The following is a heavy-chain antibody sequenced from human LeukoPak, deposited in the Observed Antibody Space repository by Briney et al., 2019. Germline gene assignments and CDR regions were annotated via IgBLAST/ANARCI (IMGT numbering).Heavy chain of an antibody. CDR2: INQDAGTT. V-gene: IGHV3-7*03. CDR1: GFSFTSYW. J-gene: IGHJ3*02. D-gene: IGHD2-15*01. CDR3: ARDPGWSSFDI. Sequence: GGSLRLSCVASGFSFTSYWMSWVRQAPGKDLEFVANINQDAGTTNYVDSVNGRFTISRDNAENSLYLQMSSLRAEDTALYYCARDPGWSSFDIWGQGIMVTVSS.